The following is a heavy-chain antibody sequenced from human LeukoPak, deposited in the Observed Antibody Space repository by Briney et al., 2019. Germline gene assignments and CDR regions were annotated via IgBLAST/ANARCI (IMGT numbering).Heavy chain of an antibody. CDR1: GGAISSTAYY. J-gene: IGHJ4*02. D-gene: IGHD3-10*01. Sequence: SETLSLTCNVSGGAISSTAYYWGWIRQPPGKGLEWIGSIYYSGSTYYNPCLKSRVTISVDTSHNQFSLKLNSVTAADTALYYCARHPPYGSRDWGAYYFDSWGQGTLVTVSS. V-gene: IGHV4-39*01. CDR3: ARHPPYGSRDWGAYYFDS. CDR2: IYYSGST.